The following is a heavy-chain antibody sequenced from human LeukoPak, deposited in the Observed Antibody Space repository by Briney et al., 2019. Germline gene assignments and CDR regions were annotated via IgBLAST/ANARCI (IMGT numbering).Heavy chain of an antibody. D-gene: IGHD5-12*01. CDR2: IYYSGST. CDR3: ARDQIGGYSGYDSGFDY. V-gene: IGHV4-31*03. CDR1: GGSISSGGYY. Sequence: SETLSLTCTVSGGSISSGGYYWSWIRQHPGKGLEWIGYIYYSGSTYYNPSLKSRVTISVDTSKSQFSLKLSSVTAADTAVYYCARDQIGGYSGYDSGFDYWGQGTLVTVSS. J-gene: IGHJ4*02.